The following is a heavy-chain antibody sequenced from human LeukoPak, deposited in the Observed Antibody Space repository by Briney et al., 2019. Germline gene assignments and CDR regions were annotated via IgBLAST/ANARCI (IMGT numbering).Heavy chain of an antibody. CDR2: ISDSGGRT. V-gene: IGHV3-23*01. D-gene: IGHD5-18*01. CDR1: GLTFCNYA. CDR3: AKRIGYDYGYYDY. Sequence: GGSLRLSCTLSGLTFCNYAMSWVRQAPGRGLEWVSVISDSGGRTDYADSVKGRFTISRDNSRNTLFLQLSSLRDDDTAIYYCAKRIGYDYGYYDYWGQGALVTVTS. J-gene: IGHJ4*02.